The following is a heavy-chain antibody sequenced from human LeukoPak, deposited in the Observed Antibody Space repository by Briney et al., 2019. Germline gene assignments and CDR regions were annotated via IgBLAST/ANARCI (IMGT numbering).Heavy chain of an antibody. D-gene: IGHD2-2*01. J-gene: IGHJ4*02. CDR1: GGSISGYY. CDR2: IYSSGST. Sequence: SETLSLTCTVSGGSISGYYWSWIRQPPGKGLEWIGYIYSSGSTNYNPSLKSRVTISVDTSKNQFSLKLSSVTAADTALYYCARTYSTSSNFDYWGQGTLVTVSS. V-gene: IGHV4-4*09. CDR3: ARTYSTSSNFDY.